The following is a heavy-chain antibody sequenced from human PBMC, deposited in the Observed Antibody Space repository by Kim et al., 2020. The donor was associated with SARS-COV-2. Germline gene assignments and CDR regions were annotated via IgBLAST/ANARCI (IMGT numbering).Heavy chain of an antibody. Sequence: VKGRFNISRDNSKNTLYIQMNRLRAEDTAVYYCARDLTTEATYYCYGMDIWGQGTTVTVSS. D-gene: IGHD4-17*01. V-gene: IGHV3-66*01. CDR3: ARDLTTEATYYCYGMDI. J-gene: IGHJ6*02.